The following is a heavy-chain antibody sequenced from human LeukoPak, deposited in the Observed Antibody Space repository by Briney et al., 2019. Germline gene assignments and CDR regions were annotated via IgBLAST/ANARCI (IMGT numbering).Heavy chain of an antibody. V-gene: IGHV3-9*03. CDR3: AKSYSSSWYGAFDI. J-gene: IGHJ3*02. D-gene: IGHD6-13*01. CDR1: GFTFDDYA. CDR2: ISWNSGSI. Sequence: GRSLRLSCAASGFTFDDYAMHWVRQAPGKGLEWVSGISWNSGSIGYADSVKGRFTISRYNAKNSLYLQMNSLRAEDMALYYCAKSYSSSWYGAFDIWGQGTMVTVSS.